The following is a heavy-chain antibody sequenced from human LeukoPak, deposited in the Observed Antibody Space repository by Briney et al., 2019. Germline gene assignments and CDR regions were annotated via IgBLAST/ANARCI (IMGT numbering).Heavy chain of an antibody. D-gene: IGHD3-10*01. J-gene: IGHJ4*02. V-gene: IGHV4-59*01. CDR1: GDSISSYH. Sequence: PSETLSLTCTVSGDSISSYHWSWIRQPPGKGLEWIGYISYSGSTNYNPSLKSRVTISVDTSKNQFSLQLTSVTAADTAVYFCTRGGSNFDYWGQGTLVTVSS. CDR2: ISYSGST. CDR3: TRGGSNFDY.